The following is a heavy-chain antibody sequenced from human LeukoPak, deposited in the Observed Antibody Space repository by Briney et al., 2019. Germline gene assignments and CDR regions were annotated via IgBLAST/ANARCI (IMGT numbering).Heavy chain of an antibody. J-gene: IGHJ4*02. Sequence: SVKVSCKASGGTFSSYAIGWVRQAPGQGLEWMGGIIPIFGTANYAQKFQGRVTITADESTSTAYMELSSLRSEDTAVYYCATPYGGNGGYYFDYWGQGTLVTVSS. CDR2: IIPIFGTA. CDR1: GGTFSSYA. V-gene: IGHV1-69*13. CDR3: ATPYGGNGGYYFDY. D-gene: IGHD4-23*01.